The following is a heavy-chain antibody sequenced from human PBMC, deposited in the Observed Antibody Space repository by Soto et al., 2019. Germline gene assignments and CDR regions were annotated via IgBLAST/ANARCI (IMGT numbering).Heavy chain of an antibody. J-gene: IGHJ4*02. V-gene: IGHV3-33*01. Sequence: QVQLVESGGGVVQPGRSLRLSCAASGFTFSSYGMHWVRQAPGKGLEWVAVIRYDGSNKYYADSVKGRFTISRDNSKNTLYLQMNSLRAEDTAVYYCARDPSDYWGQGTLVTVSS. CDR2: IRYDGSNK. CDR3: ARDPSDY. CDR1: GFTFSSYG.